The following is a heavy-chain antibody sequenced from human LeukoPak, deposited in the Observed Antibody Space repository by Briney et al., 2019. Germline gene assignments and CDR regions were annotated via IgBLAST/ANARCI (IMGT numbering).Heavy chain of an antibody. J-gene: IGHJ6*03. CDR1: GFTFSSYA. V-gene: IGHV3-30-3*01. CDR2: ISYDGSNK. Sequence: PGRSLRLSCAASGFTFSSYAMHWVRQAPGKGLEWVAVISYDGSNKYYPDSVKGRFTISRDNSENTLYLQMNSLRAEDTAVYYCAKGPLYSGSYWPGEYYYMDVWGKGTTVTVSS. D-gene: IGHD1-26*01. CDR3: AKGPLYSGSYWPGEYYYMDV.